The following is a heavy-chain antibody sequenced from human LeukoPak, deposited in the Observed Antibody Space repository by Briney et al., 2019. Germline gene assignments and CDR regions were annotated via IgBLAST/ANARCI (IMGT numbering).Heavy chain of an antibody. J-gene: IGHJ4*02. CDR3: ARVRYSSSWYFAQHPSYYFDY. CDR1: GGSFSGYY. V-gene: IGHV4-34*01. CDR2: INHSGST. Sequence: NPSETLSLTCAVYGGSFSGYYWSWIRQPPGKGLEWIGEINHSGSTNYNPSLKSRVTISVDTSKNQFSLKLSSVTAADTAVYYCARVRYSSSWYFAQHPSYYFDYWGQGTLVTVSS. D-gene: IGHD6-13*01.